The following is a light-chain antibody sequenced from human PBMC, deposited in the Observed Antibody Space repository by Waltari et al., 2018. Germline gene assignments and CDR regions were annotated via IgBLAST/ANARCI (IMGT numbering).Light chain of an antibody. CDR2: EGS. CDR1: SSDVGSYNL. CDR3: CSYAGSSTYV. V-gene: IGLV2-23*01. Sequence: ISCTGTSSDVGSYNLVSWYQQHPGKAPKLMIYEGSKRPSGVSNRFSGSKSGNTASLTISGLQAEDEADYYCCSYAGSSTYVFGTGTKVTVL. J-gene: IGLJ1*01.